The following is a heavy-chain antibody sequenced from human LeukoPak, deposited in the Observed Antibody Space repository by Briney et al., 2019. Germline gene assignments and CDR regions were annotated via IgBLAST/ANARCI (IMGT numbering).Heavy chain of an antibody. CDR1: GFTFSSYE. V-gene: IGHV3-48*03. D-gene: IGHD3-10*01. CDR2: ISSSGSTI. CDR3: AGRITMVRGVSKVDY. Sequence: GGSLRLSCAASGFTFSSYEMNWVRQAPGKGLEWVSYISSSGSTIYYADSVKGRFTISRDNAKNSLYLQMNSLRAEDTAVYYCAGRITMVRGVSKVDYRGQGTLVTVSS. J-gene: IGHJ4*02.